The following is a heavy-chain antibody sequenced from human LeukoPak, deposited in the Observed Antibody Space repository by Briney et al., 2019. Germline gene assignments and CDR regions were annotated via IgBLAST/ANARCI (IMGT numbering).Heavy chain of an antibody. CDR1: GGSFSGYY. CDR2: INHSGST. J-gene: IGHJ4*02. Sequence: PSETLSLTCAVYGGSFSGYYWSWIRQLPGKGLEWIGEINHSGSTNYNPSLKSRVTISVDTSKNQFSLKLSSVTAADTAVYYCARAPGGRGRFDYWGQGTLVTVSS. CDR3: ARAPGGRGRFDY. V-gene: IGHV4-34*01. D-gene: IGHD3-16*01.